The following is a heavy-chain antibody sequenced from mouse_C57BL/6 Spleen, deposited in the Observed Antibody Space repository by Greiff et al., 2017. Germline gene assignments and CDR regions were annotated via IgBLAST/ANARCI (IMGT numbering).Heavy chain of an antibody. CDR2: INPNNGGT. Sequence: VQLQQSGPELVKPGASVKISCKASGYTFTDYYMNWVKQSHGKSLEWIGDINPNNGGTSYNQKFKGKATLTVDKSSSTAYMELRSLTSEDSAVYYCASSVRWYFDVWGTGTTVTVSS. CDR1: GYTFTDYY. J-gene: IGHJ1*03. V-gene: IGHV1-26*01. CDR3: ASSVRWYFDV. D-gene: IGHD1-1*01.